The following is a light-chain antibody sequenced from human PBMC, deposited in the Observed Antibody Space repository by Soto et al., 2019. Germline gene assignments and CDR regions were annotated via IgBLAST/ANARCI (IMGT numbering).Light chain of an antibody. V-gene: IGKV3-20*01. CDR2: GAS. J-gene: IGKJ5*01. CDR1: QSVRSN. CDR3: QQYGSSPIT. Sequence: EILMTQSPATVSVSPGERATLSCRASQSVRSNLAWYQQKPGQAPRLLIYGASARATGIPDRFSGSGSGTDFTLTISRLEPEDFAVYYCQQYGSSPITFGQGTRLEIK.